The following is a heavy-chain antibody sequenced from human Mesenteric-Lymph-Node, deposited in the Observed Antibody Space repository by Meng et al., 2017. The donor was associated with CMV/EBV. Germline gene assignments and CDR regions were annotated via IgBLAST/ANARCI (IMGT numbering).Heavy chain of an antibody. CDR3: ARSPFLRTWFDP. J-gene: IGHJ5*02. V-gene: IGHV1-2*06. D-gene: IGHD2/OR15-2a*01. CDR1: GYTFTGYY. Sequence: SCKASGYTFTGYYMHWVRQAPGQGLEWMGRINPDSGGTNYAQKFQDRVTMTRDTSISTAYMELNRLKSDDTAVYYCARSPFLRTWFDPWGQGTLAPSPQ. CDR2: INPDSGGT.